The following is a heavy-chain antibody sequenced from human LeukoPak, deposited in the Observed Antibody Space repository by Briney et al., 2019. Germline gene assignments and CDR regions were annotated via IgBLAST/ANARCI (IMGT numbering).Heavy chain of an antibody. J-gene: IGHJ4*02. CDR2: IIPIFGTA. CDR1: GGTFSSYA. D-gene: IGHD2-2*01. V-gene: IGHV1-69*06. CDR3: ATQTYCSSTSCYAGTLTFDY. Sequence: GASVKVSCKASGGTFSSYAISWVRQAPGQGLEWMGGIIPIFGTANYAQKFQGRVTITADKSTSTAYMELSSLRSEDTAVYYCATQTYCSSTSCYAGTLTFDYWGQGTLVTVSS.